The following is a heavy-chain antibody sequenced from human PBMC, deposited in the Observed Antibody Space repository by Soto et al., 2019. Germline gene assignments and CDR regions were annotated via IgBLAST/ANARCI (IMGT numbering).Heavy chain of an antibody. V-gene: IGHV4-31*03. CDR1: GGSISRGGYY. Sequence: QVQLQESGPGLVKPSQTLSLTCTVSGGSISRGGYYWSCIRQHPGKGLEWIGDIYYSGGTYYNPSLKSRVTISVDKSENQFSLRLSSVPAADTAVYYCARKDSGYADYMDVWGKGTTVTVSS. D-gene: IGHD5-12*01. CDR2: IYYSGGT. J-gene: IGHJ6*03. CDR3: ARKDSGYADYMDV.